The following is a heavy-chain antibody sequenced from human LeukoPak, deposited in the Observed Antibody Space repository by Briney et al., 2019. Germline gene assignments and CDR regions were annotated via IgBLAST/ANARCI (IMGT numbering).Heavy chain of an antibody. CDR3: ARLKFYDSTGYSPGYYMDV. J-gene: IGHJ6*03. Sequence: PSETLSLTCSVSGGAIISYYWSWIRQPAGKGPEWIGRIYPTGNTDYNPSLRTRVTISTDLSKKQVSLWLRPVPAADTAVYYCARLKFYDSTGYSPGYYMDVWGKGTAVTVSS. CDR2: IYPTGNT. D-gene: IGHD3-22*01. V-gene: IGHV4-4*07. CDR1: GGAIISYY.